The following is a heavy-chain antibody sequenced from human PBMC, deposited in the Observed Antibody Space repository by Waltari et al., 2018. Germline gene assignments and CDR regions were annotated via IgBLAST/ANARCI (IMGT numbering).Heavy chain of an antibody. V-gene: IGHV4-59*11. D-gene: IGHD6-19*01. Sequence: QVQLQESGPGLVKPSETLSLTCTVSGGSISSHYWSWIRQPPGKGLEWIGYIDYSGSTNYNPSLKSRVTISVDTSKNQFSLKLSSVTAADTAVYYCARVDEADYYYGMDVWGQGTTVTVSS. CDR2: IDYSGST. CDR3: ARVDEADYYYGMDV. J-gene: IGHJ6*02. CDR1: GGSISSHY.